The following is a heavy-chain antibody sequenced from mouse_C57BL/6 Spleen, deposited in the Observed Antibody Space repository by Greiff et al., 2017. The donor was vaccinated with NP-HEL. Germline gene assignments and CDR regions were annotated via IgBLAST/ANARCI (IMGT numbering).Heavy chain of an antibody. CDR2: IYPGDGDT. CDR3: ARSSYYGDLAY. Sequence: VKLVESGAELVKPGASVKISCKASGYAFSSYWMNWVKQRPGKGLEWIGQIYPGDGDTNYNGKFKGKATLTADKSSSTAYMQLSSLTSEDSAVYFCARSSYYGDLAYWGQGTLVTVSA. V-gene: IGHV1-80*01. CDR1: GYAFSSYW. D-gene: IGHD1-1*01. J-gene: IGHJ3*01.